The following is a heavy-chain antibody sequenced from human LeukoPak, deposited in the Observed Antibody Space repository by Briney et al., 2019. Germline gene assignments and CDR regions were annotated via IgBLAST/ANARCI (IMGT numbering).Heavy chain of an antibody. CDR3: AAWAFYHGLDV. CDR2: ISADGTT. V-gene: IGHV3-43*02. CDR1: GFNYDKYA. Sequence: PGVSLRLSCTASGFNYDKYAMHWVRQRPGKGLEGVAVISADGTTDHADSVKGRFTVSRDNSKESLFLQMSSLRDEDTALYYCAAWAFYHGLDVWGQGTTVTVSS. D-gene: IGHD1-26*01. J-gene: IGHJ6*02.